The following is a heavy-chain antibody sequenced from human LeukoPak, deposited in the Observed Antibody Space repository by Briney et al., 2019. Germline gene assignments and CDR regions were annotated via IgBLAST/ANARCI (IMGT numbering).Heavy chain of an antibody. V-gene: IGHV1-18*01. D-gene: IGHD2-2*01. CDR1: GYTFSNFG. CDR2: ISAYNGNT. J-gene: IGHJ6*03. Sequence: ASVKVSCKASGYTFSNFGISWVRQAPGQGLEWMAWISAYNGNTNYAQKFQGRVTMTTDTSTSTAYMELRSLRSDDTAVYYCAREGYCSSTSCYESVYYYYYMDVWGKGTTVTISS. CDR3: AREGYCSSTSCYESVYYYYYMDV.